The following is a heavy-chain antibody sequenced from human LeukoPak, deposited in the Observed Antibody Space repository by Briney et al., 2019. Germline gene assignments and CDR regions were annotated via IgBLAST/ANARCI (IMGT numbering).Heavy chain of an antibody. J-gene: IGHJ4*02. Sequence: GGSLRLSCAASGFTFDDYGMSWVRQAPGKGLEWVSGINWNGGSTGYADSVKGRFTISRDNAKNSLYLQMNSLRAEDTALYYCARSVAATPERGFGYWGQGTLVTVSS. CDR1: GFTFDDYG. CDR2: INWNGGST. CDR3: ARSVAATPERGFGY. D-gene: IGHD2-15*01. V-gene: IGHV3-20*04.